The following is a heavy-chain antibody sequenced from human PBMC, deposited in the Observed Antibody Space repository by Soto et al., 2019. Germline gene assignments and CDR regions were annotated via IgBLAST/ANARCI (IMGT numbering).Heavy chain of an antibody. J-gene: IGHJ2*01. CDR2: IIPIVGIA. D-gene: IGHD4-17*01. CDR3: ARDTVAVTTSQHDLSTPYWYVDR. CDR1: GGTFSSDT. V-gene: IGHV1-69*08. Sequence: QVQLVQSGAEVTKPGSSVTVSCKASGGTFSSDTISWVRQAPGQGLEWMGRIIPIVGIANYAQKCQGRDTITADKSTNTTHMELSSLRSDDTAVYYCARDTVAVTTSQHDLSTPYWYVDRWGRGTLVTV.